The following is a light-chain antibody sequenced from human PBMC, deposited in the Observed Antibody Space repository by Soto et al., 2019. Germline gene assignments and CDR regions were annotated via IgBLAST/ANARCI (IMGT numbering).Light chain of an antibody. CDR2: DVS. V-gene: IGLV2-11*01. CDR3: CSYTSSSIRV. J-gene: IGLJ3*02. Sequence: QSALTQPRSVSGSPGQSVTISCTGTSSDVGGYNYVSWYQQHPGKAPKLMIYDVSKRPSGVPDRFSGSKSGNTASLTISGLQAEDEADYYCCSYTSSSIRVFGGGTKLTVL. CDR1: SSDVGGYNY.